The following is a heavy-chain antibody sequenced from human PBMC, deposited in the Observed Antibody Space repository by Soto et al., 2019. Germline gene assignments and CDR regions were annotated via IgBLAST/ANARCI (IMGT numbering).Heavy chain of an antibody. CDR2: IYYSGST. Sequence: SETLSLTGTVSGGSISSGDYYWSWIRQPPGKGLEWIGYIYYSGSTYYNPSLKSRVTISVDTSKNQFSLKLSSVTAADTAVYYCARATSGSYYTYYYYGMDVWGQGTTVTVSS. CDR3: ARATSGSYYTYYYYGMDV. D-gene: IGHD3-10*01. V-gene: IGHV4-30-4*01. CDR1: GGSISSGDYY. J-gene: IGHJ6*02.